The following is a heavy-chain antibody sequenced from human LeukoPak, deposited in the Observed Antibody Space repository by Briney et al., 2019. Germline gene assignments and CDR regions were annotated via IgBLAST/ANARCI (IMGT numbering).Heavy chain of an antibody. V-gene: IGHV1-69*06. D-gene: IGHD3-16*02. CDR1: GGTFSSYA. CDR2: IIPIFCTA. CDR3: AGYDYVWGSYRSQQLDY. Sequence: GSSVKVSCKASGGTFSSYAISWVRQAPGQGLEWMGGIIPIFCTANYAQKFQGRVTITADKSTSTAYMELSSLRSEDTAVYYCAGYDYVWGSYRSQQLDYWGQGTLVTVSS. J-gene: IGHJ4*02.